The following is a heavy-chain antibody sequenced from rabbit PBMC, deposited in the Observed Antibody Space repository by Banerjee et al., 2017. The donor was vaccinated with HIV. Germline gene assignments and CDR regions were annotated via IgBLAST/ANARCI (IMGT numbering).Heavy chain of an antibody. CDR2: IDTSSGNT. CDR1: GFSFSISYY. V-gene: IGHV1S40*01. J-gene: IGHJ4*01. D-gene: IGHD6-1*01. Sequence: QSLEESGGDLVKPGASLTLTCTASGFSFSISYYMCWVRQAPGKGLEWIACIDTSSGNTYYASWAKGRFTISKTSSTTVTLQMTSLTAADTATYFCARGENIGYGHGTFYLWGPGTLVTVS. CDR3: ARGENIGYGHGTFYL.